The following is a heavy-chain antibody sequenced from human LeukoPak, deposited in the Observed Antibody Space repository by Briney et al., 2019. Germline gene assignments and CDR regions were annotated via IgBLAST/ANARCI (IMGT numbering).Heavy chain of an antibody. CDR1: GYTFTGYY. V-gene: IGHV1-2*06. D-gene: IGHD2-2*01. CDR3: ARVYCSSTSCYEIDY. CDR2: LNPNNGGT. J-gene: IGHJ4*02. Sequence: EASVKVSCKASGYTFTGYYMHWVRQAPGQGLEWMGRLNPNNGGTNYAQKFQGRVTMTRDTSISTAYMELSRLRSDDTAVYYCARVYCSSTSCYEIDYWGQGTLVTVSS.